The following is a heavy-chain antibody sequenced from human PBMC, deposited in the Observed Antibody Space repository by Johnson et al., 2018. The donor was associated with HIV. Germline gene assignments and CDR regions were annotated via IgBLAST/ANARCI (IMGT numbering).Heavy chain of an antibody. CDR2: IKQDGSDT. CDR1: RFTFSTYG. D-gene: IGHD2-2*01. CDR3: ARGTLAAFDI. V-gene: IGHV3-7*03. J-gene: IGHJ3*02. Sequence: EVQLVESGGGVVQPGRSLRLSCAASRFTFSTYGIHWVRQAPGKGLEWVANIKQDGSDTYYLDSVKGRFTISRDNTKNSLFLQMNSLRAEDTAVYYCARGTLAAFDIWGQGTMVTVSS.